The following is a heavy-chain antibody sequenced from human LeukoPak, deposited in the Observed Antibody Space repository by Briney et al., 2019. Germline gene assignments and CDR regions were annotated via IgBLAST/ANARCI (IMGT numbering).Heavy chain of an antibody. J-gene: IGHJ4*02. CDR2: ISAYNGNT. Sequence: AASVKVSCKASGYTFTSYGISWVRQAPGXXXEWMGWISAYNGNTNYAQKLQGRVTMTTDTSTSTAYMELRSLRSDDTAVYYCARDTYYYDSSGYPGDYWGQGTLVTVSS. CDR1: GYTFTSYG. D-gene: IGHD3-22*01. V-gene: IGHV1-18*01. CDR3: ARDTYYYDSSGYPGDY.